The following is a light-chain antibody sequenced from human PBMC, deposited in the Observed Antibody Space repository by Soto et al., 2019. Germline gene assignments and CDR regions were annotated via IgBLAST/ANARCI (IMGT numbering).Light chain of an antibody. CDR3: QQRSNWPRT. Sequence: EIVLTQSPATLSLSPGEGATLSCRASQSVSRYLAWYQQKPGQAPRLLIYDASNRATGIPARFSGSGSGTDFTLTISSLEPEDSAVYYCQQRSNWPRTFGQGTKVEIK. V-gene: IGKV3-11*01. J-gene: IGKJ1*01. CDR2: DAS. CDR1: QSVSRY.